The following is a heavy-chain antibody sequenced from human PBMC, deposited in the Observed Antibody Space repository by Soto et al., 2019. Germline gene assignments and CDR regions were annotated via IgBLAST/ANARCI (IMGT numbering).Heavy chain of an antibody. V-gene: IGHV3-72*01. CDR3: ARYYYDSSGYSWFDP. CDR2: TRNKANSYTT. D-gene: IGHD3-22*01. Sequence: GGSLRLSCAASGFTFSDHYMDWVRQAPGKGLEWVGRTRNKANSYTTEYAASVKGRFTISRDDSKNSLYLQMNSLKTEDTAVYYCARYYYDSSGYSWFDPWGQGTLVTVSS. J-gene: IGHJ5*02. CDR1: GFTFSDHY.